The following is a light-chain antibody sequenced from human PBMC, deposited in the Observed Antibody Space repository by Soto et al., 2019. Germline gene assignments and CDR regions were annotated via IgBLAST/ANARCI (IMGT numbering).Light chain of an antibody. V-gene: IGKV3-15*01. CDR1: QSVSDK. J-gene: IGKJ4*01. CDR3: QHYYNWPLT. Sequence: IVMTQSPATVSVAPGDRATLSCRASQSVSDKLAWYQQKPGQAPRLLIYGASTRATGTPARFSGSGSGTEVTITVSRLQSEDCEVYDGQHYYNWPLTFGEGTKVDIK. CDR2: GAS.